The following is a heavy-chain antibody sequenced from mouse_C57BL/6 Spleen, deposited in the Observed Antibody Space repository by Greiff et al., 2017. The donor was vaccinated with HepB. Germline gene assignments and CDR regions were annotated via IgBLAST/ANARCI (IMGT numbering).Heavy chain of an antibody. D-gene: IGHD2-2*01. J-gene: IGHJ2*01. CDR3: ARGGLRRYFDY. CDR1: GYTFTDYN. V-gene: IGHV1-22*01. CDR2: INPNNGGT. Sequence: VQLQQSGPELVKPGASVKMSCKASGYTFTDYNMHWVKQSHGKSLEWIGYINPNNGGTSYNQKFKGKATLTVNKSSSTAYMELRRLTSEDSAVYYCARGGLRRYFDYWGQGTTLTVSS.